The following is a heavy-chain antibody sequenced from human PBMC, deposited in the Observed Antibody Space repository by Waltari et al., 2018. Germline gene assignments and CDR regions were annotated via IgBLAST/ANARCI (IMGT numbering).Heavy chain of an antibody. Sequence: QVQLVQSGAEVKKPGASVKVSCKASGYTFTGYYMHWVRQAPGQGLEWMGRINPNSGGTNYAQKFQGRVTMTRDTSISTAYMELSRLRSDDTAVYYCATIAIAAAGTVSFDYWGQGTLVTVSS. CDR2: INPNSGGT. CDR1: GYTFTGYY. D-gene: IGHD6-13*01. CDR3: ATIAIAAAGTVSFDY. V-gene: IGHV1-2*06. J-gene: IGHJ4*02.